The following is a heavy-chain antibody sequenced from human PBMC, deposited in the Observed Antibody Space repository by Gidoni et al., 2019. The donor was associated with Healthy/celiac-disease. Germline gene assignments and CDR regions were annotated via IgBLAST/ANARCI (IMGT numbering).Heavy chain of an antibody. CDR1: GFTFSDYY. J-gene: IGHJ4*02. CDR3: ARDLRIGKFDY. CDR2: ISSSSSYT. Sequence: QVQLVESGGGLVKPGGSLRLSCAASGFTFSDYYMSWIRQAPGKGLEWVSYISSSSSYTNYADSVKGRFTISRDNAKNSLYLQMNSLRAEDTAVYYCARDLRIGKFDYWGQGTLVTVSS. V-gene: IGHV3-11*06. D-gene: IGHD1-26*01.